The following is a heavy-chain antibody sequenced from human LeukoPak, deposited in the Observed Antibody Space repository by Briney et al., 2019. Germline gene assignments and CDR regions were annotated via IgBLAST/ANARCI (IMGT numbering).Heavy chain of an antibody. Sequence: ETLSLTCTVSGYSISSGYYWGWVRQAPGKGLEWVANIKEDGSEKYYVGSVKGRFTISRDNAKNSLDLQMNSLRAEDTAVYYCARERMNIFGGVIATNLDYWGQGTLVTVSS. CDR3: ARERMNIFGGVIATNLDY. D-gene: IGHD3-16*02. V-gene: IGHV3-7*01. CDR1: GYSISSGYY. J-gene: IGHJ4*02. CDR2: IKEDGSEK.